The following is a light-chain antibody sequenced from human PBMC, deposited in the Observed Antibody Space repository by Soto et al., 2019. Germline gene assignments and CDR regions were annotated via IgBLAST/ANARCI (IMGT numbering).Light chain of an antibody. CDR1: QSISSW. Sequence: DIQMTQSPSTLSASVGDRVTITCRASQSISSWLAWYQQKPGKAPKLLIYKASSLESGDPSRFSGSGSGTEFTLTISSLQPDDFATYYCQQYNSYVTVGGGTKVEIK. J-gene: IGKJ4*01. CDR2: KAS. CDR3: QQYNSYVT. V-gene: IGKV1-5*03.